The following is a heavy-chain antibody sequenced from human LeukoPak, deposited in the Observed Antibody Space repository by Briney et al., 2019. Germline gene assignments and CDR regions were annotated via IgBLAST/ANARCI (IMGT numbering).Heavy chain of an antibody. CDR1: GFTFSSYS. J-gene: IGHJ4*02. CDR3: ARGEGRGYFDY. CDR2: IYSGGST. V-gene: IGHV3-66*01. D-gene: IGHD1-26*01. Sequence: GGSLRLSCAASGFTFSSYSMNWVRQAPGKGLEWVSVIYSGGSTYYADSVKGRFTISRDNSKNTLYLQMNSLRAEDTAVYYCARGEGRGYFDYWGQGTLVTVSS.